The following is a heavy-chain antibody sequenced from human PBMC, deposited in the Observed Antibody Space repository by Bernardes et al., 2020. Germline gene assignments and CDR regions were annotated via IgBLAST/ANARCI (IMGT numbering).Heavy chain of an antibody. CDR2: INPNSGGT. Sequence: ASVKVSCKASGYTFTGYYMHWVRQAPGQGLEWMGWINPNSGGTNYAQKFQGWVTMTRDTSISTAYMELSRLRSDDTAVYYCARQIGIWGSYRYDAFDIWGQGTMVTVSS. D-gene: IGHD3-16*02. CDR3: ARQIGIWGSYRYDAFDI. V-gene: IGHV1-2*04. J-gene: IGHJ3*02. CDR1: GYTFTGYY.